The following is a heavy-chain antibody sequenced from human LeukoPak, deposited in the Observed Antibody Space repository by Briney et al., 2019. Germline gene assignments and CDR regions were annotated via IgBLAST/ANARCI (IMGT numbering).Heavy chain of an antibody. Sequence: GGSLRLSCAASGFTLSSYSMNWVRQAPGKGLEWVSSISSSSTYIYSADSVKGRFTISRGNAKNSLYLQMNSLRAEDTAVYYCARGGEDIVVIPAEALFDHWGQGTLVTVSS. V-gene: IGHV3-21*01. CDR2: ISSSSTYI. D-gene: IGHD2-2*01. CDR1: GFTLSSYS. J-gene: IGHJ4*02. CDR3: ARGGEDIVVIPAEALFDH.